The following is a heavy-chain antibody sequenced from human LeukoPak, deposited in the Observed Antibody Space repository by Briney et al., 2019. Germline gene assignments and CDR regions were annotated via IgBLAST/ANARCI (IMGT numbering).Heavy chain of an antibody. V-gene: IGHV1-2*02. CDR2: INPNSGGT. D-gene: IGHD1-26*01. J-gene: IGHJ4*02. Sequence: ASVKVSCKASGYTFTSYDINWVRQAPGQGLEWMGWINPNSGGTNYAQKFQGRVTMTRDTSISTAYMELSRLRSDDTAVYYCARYRVGATTRLIYFDYWGQGTLVTVSS. CDR1: GYTFTSYD. CDR3: ARYRVGATTRLIYFDY.